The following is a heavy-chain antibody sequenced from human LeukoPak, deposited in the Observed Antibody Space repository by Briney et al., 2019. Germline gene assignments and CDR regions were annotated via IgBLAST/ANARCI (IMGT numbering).Heavy chain of an antibody. V-gene: IGHV4-4*07. CDR2: IYTSGST. CDR3: ARSIAVAGFDY. J-gene: IGHJ4*02. Sequence: SETLSLTCSVSGGSMNTHYWNWIRQPAGKGLEWIGRIYTSGSTNHNPSLKSRVIMSLDTSKSQFSLSLGSVTAADTAVYYCARSIAVAGFDYWGQGTLVTVSS. D-gene: IGHD6-19*01. CDR1: GGSMNTHY.